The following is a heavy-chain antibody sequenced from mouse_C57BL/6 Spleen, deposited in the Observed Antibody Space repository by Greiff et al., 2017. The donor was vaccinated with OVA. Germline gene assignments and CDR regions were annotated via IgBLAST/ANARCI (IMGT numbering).Heavy chain of an antibody. V-gene: IGHV1-69*01. CDR3: ATYYGSSYEAFAY. CDR1: GYTFTSYW. D-gene: IGHD1-1*01. CDR2: IDPSDSYT. J-gene: IGHJ3*01. Sequence: QVQLQQPGAELVMPGASVKLSCQASGYTFTSYWMHWVKQRPGQGLEWLGEIDPSDSYTNYTQKFKGKSTLTVDKSSSTAYMQLSSLTSEDSAVYYCATYYGSSYEAFAYWGQGTLVTVSA.